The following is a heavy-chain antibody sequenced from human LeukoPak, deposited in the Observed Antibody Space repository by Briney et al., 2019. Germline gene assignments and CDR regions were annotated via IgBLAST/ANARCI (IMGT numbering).Heavy chain of an antibody. J-gene: IGHJ4*02. CDR3: TTRTKYYDSSAGYFDY. Sequence: PGGSLRLSCAASGFTFSNAWMSWVRQAPGEGLEWVGRLKSKTDGRTTDYAAPVKGRFTISRDDSKNTLYLQMNSLKTEDTAVYYCTTRTKYYDSSAGYFDYWGQGTLVTVSA. CDR1: GFTFSNAW. D-gene: IGHD3-22*01. V-gene: IGHV3-15*01. CDR2: LKSKTDGRTT.